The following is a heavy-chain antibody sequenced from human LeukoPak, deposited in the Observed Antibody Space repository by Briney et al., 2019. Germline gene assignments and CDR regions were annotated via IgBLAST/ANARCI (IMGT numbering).Heavy chain of an antibody. CDR1: GFTFSSYA. CDR3: AREGIVVVPAAIARYIYYGMDV. V-gene: IGHV3-30-3*01. J-gene: IGHJ6*02. D-gene: IGHD2-2*01. CDR2: ISYDGSNK. Sequence: PGGSPRLSCAASGFTFSSYAMYWVRQAPGKGLEWVAVISYDGSNKYYADSVKGRFTISRDNSKNTLYLQMNSLRAEDTAVYYCAREGIVVVPAAIARYIYYGMDVWGQGTTVTVSS.